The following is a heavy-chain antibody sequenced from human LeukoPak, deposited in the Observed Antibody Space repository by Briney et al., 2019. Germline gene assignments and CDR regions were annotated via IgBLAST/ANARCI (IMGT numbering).Heavy chain of an antibody. V-gene: IGHV3-53*01. Sequence: GGSLRLSCAASGFTVSTYYMTWVRQAPGKGLECVSVIYSGGSTYYADSVKGRFTVSRDNSKNTLYLQMNSLRAEDTAMYHCARGLGYCTSTTCLLPFDYWGQGTLVTVSS. J-gene: IGHJ4*02. CDR3: ARGLGYCTSTTCLLPFDY. D-gene: IGHD2-2*01. CDR2: IYSGGST. CDR1: GFTVSTYY.